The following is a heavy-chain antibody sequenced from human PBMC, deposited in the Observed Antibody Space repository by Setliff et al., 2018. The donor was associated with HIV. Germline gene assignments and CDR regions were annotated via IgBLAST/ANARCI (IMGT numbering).Heavy chain of an antibody. Sequence: SETLSLTCTVSGGSISSHYWSWIRQPPGKGPEWIGYIFHRGNTYYNPSLKSRVRILVDTSNNQFSLKLTSVTAADTAMYYCASFFVTTVTNQDYWGQGTPVTVSS. CDR2: IFHRGNT. D-gene: IGHD4-17*01. CDR1: GGSISSHY. V-gene: IGHV4-59*04. J-gene: IGHJ4*02. CDR3: ASFFVTTVTNQDY.